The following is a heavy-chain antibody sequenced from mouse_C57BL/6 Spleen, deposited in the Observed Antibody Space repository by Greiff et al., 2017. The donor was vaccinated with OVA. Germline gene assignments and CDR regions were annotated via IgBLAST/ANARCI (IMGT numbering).Heavy chain of an antibody. J-gene: IGHJ3*01. CDR2: INPNNGGT. Sequence: VQLQQSGPELVKPGASVKISCKAYGYTFTDYYMNWVKQSHGKSLEWIGDINPNNGGTSYNQKFKGKATLTVDKSSSTAYMELRSLTSEDSAVDYCAMDYDYDGRFAYWGQGTLVTVSA. D-gene: IGHD2-4*01. CDR3: AMDYDYDGRFAY. V-gene: IGHV1-26*01. CDR1: GYTFTDYY.